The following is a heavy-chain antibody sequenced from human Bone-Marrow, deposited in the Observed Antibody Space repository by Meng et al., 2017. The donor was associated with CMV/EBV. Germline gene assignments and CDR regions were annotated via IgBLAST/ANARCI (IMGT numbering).Heavy chain of an antibody. CDR3: ARTRYCSSTSCGRDYYYGMDV. CDR1: GGSISSSNW. CDR2: TYHSGST. Sequence: SDTLSLTCAVSGGSISSSNWWSRVRQPPGKGLEWIGETYHSGSTNYNPSLKSRVTISVDKSKNQFSLKLSSVTAADTAVYYCARTRYCSSTSCGRDYYYGMDVWGEGTTVTVSS. D-gene: IGHD2-2*01. J-gene: IGHJ6*04. V-gene: IGHV4-4*02.